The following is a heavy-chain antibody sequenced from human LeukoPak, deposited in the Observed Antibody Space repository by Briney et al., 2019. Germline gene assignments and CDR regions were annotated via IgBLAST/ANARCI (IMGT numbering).Heavy chain of an antibody. CDR1: GGTFSSYA. D-gene: IGHD3-10*02. V-gene: IGHV1-69*04. CDR3: AREFSRFGESKLADY. CDR2: IIPILGIA. J-gene: IGHJ4*02. Sequence: GASVKVSFKSSGGTFSSYAISWVRQAPGQGLEWMGRIIPILGIANYAQKFQGRVTITADKSTSTAYMELSSLRSEDTAVYYCAREFSRFGESKLADYWGQGTLVTVSS.